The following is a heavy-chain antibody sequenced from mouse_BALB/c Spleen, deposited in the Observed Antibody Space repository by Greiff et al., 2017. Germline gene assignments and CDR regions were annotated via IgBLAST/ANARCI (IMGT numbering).Heavy chain of an antibody. CDR3: ARKGGYAMDY. V-gene: IGHV1-80*01. Sequence: QVTLKESGAELVRPGSSVKISCKASGYAFSSYWMNWVKQRPGQGLEWIGQIYPGDGDTNYNGKFKGKATLTADKSSSTAYMQLSSLTSEDSAVYFCARKGGYAMDYWGQGTSVTVSS. CDR1: GYAFSSYW. CDR2: IYPGDGDT. J-gene: IGHJ4*01.